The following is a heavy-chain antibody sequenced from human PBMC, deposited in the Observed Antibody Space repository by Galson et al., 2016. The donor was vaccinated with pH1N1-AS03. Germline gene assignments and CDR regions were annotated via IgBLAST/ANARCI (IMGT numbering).Heavy chain of an antibody. J-gene: IGHJ3*02. CDR3: IKEGNRLQSRRSDAFDI. Sequence: SLRLSCAASGFTFRTFSIYWVRQAPGQGLEYVSGISDNGIYTYYADPANARFTISRDKSKNTVYLQMSSLRTEDTAVYYCIKEGNRLQSRRSDAFDIWGRGTMVTVSS. D-gene: IGHD5-18*01. CDR2: ISDNGIYT. V-gene: IGHV3-64D*06. CDR1: GFTFRTFS.